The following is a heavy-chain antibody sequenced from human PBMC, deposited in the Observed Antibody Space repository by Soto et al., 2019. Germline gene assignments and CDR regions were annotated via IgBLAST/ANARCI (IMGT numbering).Heavy chain of an antibody. D-gene: IGHD3-3*01. Sequence: SETLSLTCAVYGGSFSGYYWSWIRQPPGKGLEWIGEINHSGSTNYNPSLKSRVTISVDTSKNQFSLKLSSVTAADTAVYYCARVLYYDFWSGYYTQAFDIWGQGTMVTVSS. J-gene: IGHJ3*02. CDR3: ARVLYYDFWSGYYTQAFDI. V-gene: IGHV4-34*01. CDR2: INHSGST. CDR1: GGSFSGYY.